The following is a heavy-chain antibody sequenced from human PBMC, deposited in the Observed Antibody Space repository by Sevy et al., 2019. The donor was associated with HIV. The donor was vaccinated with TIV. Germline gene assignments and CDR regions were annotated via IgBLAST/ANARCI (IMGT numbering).Heavy chain of an antibody. CDR1: GFTFSSYW. D-gene: IGHD6-13*01. J-gene: IGHJ4*02. Sequence: GGSLRLSCAASGFTFSSYWMHWGRQAPGKGLVWVSRVNSDGSSTSYADSVKGRFTISRDNAKNTLYLQMNSLRAEDTAVYYCARGAAAGTFDYWGQGTLVTVSS. V-gene: IGHV3-74*01. CDR3: ARGAAAGTFDY. CDR2: VNSDGSST.